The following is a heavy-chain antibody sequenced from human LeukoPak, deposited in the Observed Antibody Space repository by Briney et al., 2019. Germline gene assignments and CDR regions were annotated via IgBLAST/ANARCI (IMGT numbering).Heavy chain of an antibody. V-gene: IGHV3-30-3*01. J-gene: IGHJ4*02. CDR1: GFTFNTYS. CDR2: ISYDGSNK. D-gene: IGHD5-12*01. Sequence: PGGSLRLSCAASGFTFNTYSMCWVRQAPGKGLEWVTVISYDGSNKYYRDSVKGRFTISRDNSKNTVYLQMNSLRVEDTAVYYCARGALGYSGYDQTFDYWAQGTLVTVSS. CDR3: ARGALGYSGYDQTFDY.